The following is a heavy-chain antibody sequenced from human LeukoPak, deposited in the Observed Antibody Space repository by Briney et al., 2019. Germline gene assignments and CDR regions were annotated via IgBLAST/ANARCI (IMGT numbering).Heavy chain of an antibody. CDR2: VFYSGTT. CDR1: GGSITGYY. Sequence: SETLSLTCTVSGGSITGYYWSWIRQPPGKGLEWIGYVFYSGTTLYNPSLKSRVTISVGTSKTQFSLKLSSVTAADTAVYYCARQGAVADYYYYYMDVWGKGTTVTVSS. D-gene: IGHD6-19*01. V-gene: IGHV4-59*08. J-gene: IGHJ6*03. CDR3: ARQGAVADYYYYYMDV.